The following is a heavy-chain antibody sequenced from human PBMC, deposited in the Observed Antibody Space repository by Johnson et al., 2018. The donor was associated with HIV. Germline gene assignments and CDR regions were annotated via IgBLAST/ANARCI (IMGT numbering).Heavy chain of an antibody. J-gene: IGHJ3*02. V-gene: IGHV3-30*04. CDR3: ARGRGSSWLVGHDAFDI. Sequence: VQLVESGGGVVQPGRSLRLSCAASGFTFSSYAMHWVRQAPGKGLEWVAVISYDGSNKYYADSVKGRLTFSRDNSKNTLYLQMNSLRAEDTAVYYCARGRGSSWLVGHDAFDIWGQGTKVTVSS. CDR1: GFTFSSYA. D-gene: IGHD6-13*01. CDR2: ISYDGSNK.